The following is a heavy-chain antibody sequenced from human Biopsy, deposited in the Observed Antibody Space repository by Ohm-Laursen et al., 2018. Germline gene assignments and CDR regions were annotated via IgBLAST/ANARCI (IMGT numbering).Heavy chain of an antibody. Sequence: SDTLSLTCIVSRDSISNYYWTWIRQSPGKGLEWIGYIYYTGSTNYNPSVKSRVTISVDTSKNQFSLKVRSVTAADTAVYYCVRGVDYYDPYHYYALDVWGQGTTVTVSS. J-gene: IGHJ6*02. V-gene: IGHV4-59*12. D-gene: IGHD3-22*01. CDR1: RDSISNYY. CDR2: IYYTGST. CDR3: VRGVDYYDPYHYYALDV.